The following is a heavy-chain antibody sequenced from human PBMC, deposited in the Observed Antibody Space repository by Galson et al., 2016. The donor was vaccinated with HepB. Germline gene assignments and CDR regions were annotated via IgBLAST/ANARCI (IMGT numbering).Heavy chain of an antibody. CDR2: LYRDGST. CDR1: GLTVSGDY. D-gene: IGHD2-2*01. CDR3: AKRVSSSKYFDY. Sequence: SLRLSCAVSGLTVSGDYMSWVRQAPGKGLEWVSVLYRDGSTYYADSVEGRFTISRDNSRNTLYLQMNSLRAEDTAMYYCAKRVSSSKYFDYWGQGTLVTVSS. V-gene: IGHV3-53*01. J-gene: IGHJ4*02.